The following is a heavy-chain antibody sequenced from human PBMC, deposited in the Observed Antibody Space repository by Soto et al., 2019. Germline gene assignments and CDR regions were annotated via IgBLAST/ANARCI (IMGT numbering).Heavy chain of an antibody. V-gene: IGHV1-69*01. CDR3: ARAPPLYGDYFDY. D-gene: IGHD4-17*01. J-gene: IGHJ4*02. CDR2: IIPIFGTA. Sequence: QVQLVQSGAEVKKPGSSVKVSCKASGGTFSSYAISWVRQAPGQGLEWMGGIIPIFGTANYAQKFQGRVTITGEESTSTAYMGLGSLRFWDTAVDYRARAPPLYGDYFDYWGQGTLVTVSS. CDR1: GGTFSSYA.